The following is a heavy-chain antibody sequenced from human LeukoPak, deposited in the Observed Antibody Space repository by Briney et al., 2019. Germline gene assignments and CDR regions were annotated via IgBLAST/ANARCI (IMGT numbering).Heavy chain of an antibody. V-gene: IGHV4-34*01. D-gene: IGHD4-11*01. CDR2: INHSGST. J-gene: IGHJ4*02. Sequence: SETLSLTCAVYGGSFSGYYWSWIRQPPGKGLEWIGEINHSGSTNYNPSLKSRVTISVDTSKNQFSLKLSSVTAADTAVYYCATSTTVTTFDCWGQGTLVTVSS. CDR3: ATSTTVTTFDC. CDR1: GGSFSGYY.